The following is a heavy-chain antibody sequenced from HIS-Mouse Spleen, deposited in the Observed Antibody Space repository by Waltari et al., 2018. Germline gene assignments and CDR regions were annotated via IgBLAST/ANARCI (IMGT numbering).Heavy chain of an antibody. V-gene: IGHV4-39*07. CDR3: AREIPYSSSWYDWYFDL. Sequence: QLQLQESGPGLVKPSETLSLTCTVPGGSSSSISYYWGRIRQPPGKGLEWIGSIYYSGSTYYNPSLKSRVTISVDTSKNQFSLKLSSVTAADTAVYYCAREIPYSSSWYDWYFDLWGRGTLVTVSS. D-gene: IGHD6-13*01. CDR2: IYYSGST. CDR1: GGSSSSISYY. J-gene: IGHJ2*01.